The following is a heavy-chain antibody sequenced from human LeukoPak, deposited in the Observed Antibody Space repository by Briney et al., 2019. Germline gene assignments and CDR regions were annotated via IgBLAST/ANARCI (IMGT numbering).Heavy chain of an antibody. CDR2: IDIDGIST. Sequence: TGGSLRLSCAASGFTFRNYWMHWVRHAPGKGLVWVSRIDIDGISTAYADSVKGRFTISRHNSKNTLYLQMNSLRAEDTAVYYCARAGSGSYSHFDYWGQGTLVTVSS. D-gene: IGHD3-10*01. V-gene: IGHV3-74*01. CDR3: ARAGSGSYSHFDY. J-gene: IGHJ4*02. CDR1: GFTFRNYW.